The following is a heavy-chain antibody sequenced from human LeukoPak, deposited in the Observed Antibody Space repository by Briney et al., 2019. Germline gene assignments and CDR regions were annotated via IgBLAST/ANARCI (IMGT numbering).Heavy chain of an antibody. CDR1: GASISSYY. J-gene: IGHJ4*02. D-gene: IGHD2-21*02. Sequence: LSLTCTVSGASISSYYWSWIRQPPGKGLEWVSYISSSGSTIYYADSVKGRFTISRDNAKNSLYLQMKSLRAEDTAVYYCAKDFVVVPGNVNYFDYWGQGTLVTVSS. CDR3: AKDFVVVPGNVNYFDY. CDR2: ISSSGSTI. V-gene: IGHV3-11*01.